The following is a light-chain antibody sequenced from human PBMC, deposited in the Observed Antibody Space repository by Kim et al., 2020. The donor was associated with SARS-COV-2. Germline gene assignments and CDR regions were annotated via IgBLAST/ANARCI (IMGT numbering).Light chain of an antibody. CDR2: DVT. CDR1: SMDVGGYNY. Sequence: QSGPISCTGTSMDVGGYNYVSWYQQHPGKAPKLMIYDVTKRPSGVPDRFSGSKSGNTASLTISGLQAEDEADYYCCSYAGSYTPWVFGGGTQLTVL. CDR3: CSYAGSYTPWV. J-gene: IGLJ3*02. V-gene: IGLV2-11*03.